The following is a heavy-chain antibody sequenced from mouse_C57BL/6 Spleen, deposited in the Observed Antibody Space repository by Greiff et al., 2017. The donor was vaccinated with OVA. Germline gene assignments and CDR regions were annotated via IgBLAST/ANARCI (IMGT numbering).Heavy chain of an antibody. D-gene: IGHD3-2*02. CDR2: INPYNGGT. Sequence: EVKLQESGPVLVKPGASVKMSCKASGYTFTDYYMNWVKQSHGQSLEWIGVINPYNGGTSYNQKFKGKATLTVDKSSSTAYMELNSLTSEDSAVYYCAQTAQAPWFAYWGQGTLVTVSA. CDR1: GYTFTDYY. V-gene: IGHV1-19*01. J-gene: IGHJ3*01. CDR3: AQTAQAPWFAY.